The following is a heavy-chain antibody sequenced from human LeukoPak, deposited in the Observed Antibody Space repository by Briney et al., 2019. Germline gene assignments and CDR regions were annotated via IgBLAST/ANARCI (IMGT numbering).Heavy chain of an antibody. V-gene: IGHV3-21*01. D-gene: IGHD3-10*01. CDR1: GFSFNGNS. CDR2: ISASSTSI. Sequence: GGSLRLSCAASGFSFNGNSMNWVRQAPRKGLEWVSAISASSTSIKYADSVKGRFTISRDNARSSVYLEMNSLRVDDTAVYYCAKVGTGNQYGSGDFDLWGQGSLVTVSS. CDR3: AKVGTGNQYGSGDFDL. J-gene: IGHJ4*02.